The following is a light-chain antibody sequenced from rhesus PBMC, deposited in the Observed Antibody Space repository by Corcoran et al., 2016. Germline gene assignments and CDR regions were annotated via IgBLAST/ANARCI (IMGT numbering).Light chain of an antibody. CDR2: VVS. V-gene: IGLV2-32*02. CDR3: SSHAGTNSFI. Sequence: QAALTQPRSVSGSPGQSVTISCTGTSSDIGGYKYVSWYQQHPGTAPKVMIYVVSKRPSGVSDRFSGSKSGNTASLTISGLQAEDEADYYCSSHAGTNSFIFGVGTRLTVL. J-gene: IGLJ1*01. CDR1: SSDIGGYKY.